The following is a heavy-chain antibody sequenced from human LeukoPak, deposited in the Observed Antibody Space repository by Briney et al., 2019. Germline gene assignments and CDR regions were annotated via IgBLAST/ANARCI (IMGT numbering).Heavy chain of an antibody. D-gene: IGHD3-10*01. Sequence: SETLSLTCTVSGASINSGSYYWTWIRQPAGKGLEWIGRIDYSGSTDYNPSLKSRVTISGDPSKKQFSLKVTSVTAADTAVYYCARAGPFGGNTPHAFDIWGQGTMVTVSS. CDR2: IDYSGST. CDR1: GASINSGSYY. CDR3: ARAGPFGGNTPHAFDI. J-gene: IGHJ3*02. V-gene: IGHV4-61*02.